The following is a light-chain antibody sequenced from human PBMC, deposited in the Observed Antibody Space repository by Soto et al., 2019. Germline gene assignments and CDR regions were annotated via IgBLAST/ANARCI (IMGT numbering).Light chain of an antibody. Sequence: DIQMTQSPSTLSASVGDRVAISCRASQSISSWLAWYQQKPGKAPKLLIYDASTLESGVPSRFSGSGSGTEFTLTISSLQPDDFATYYCQQCASYPLTFGGGTKVDNK. CDR3: QQCASYPLT. V-gene: IGKV1-5*01. J-gene: IGKJ4*01. CDR1: QSISSW. CDR2: DAS.